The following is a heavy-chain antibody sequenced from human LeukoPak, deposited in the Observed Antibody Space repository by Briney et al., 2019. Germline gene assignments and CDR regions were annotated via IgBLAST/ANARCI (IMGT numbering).Heavy chain of an antibody. V-gene: IGHV3-23*01. Sequence: PGGSLRLSCAASGFTFNSHAMNWVRQAPGKGLEWVSAISGSDGSTYYADSVKVRFTISRDNSKNTLYLQMNSLSAEDTAVYHCAKGKGYSSSSSDHWGQGTLVTVSS. CDR1: GFTFNSHA. D-gene: IGHD6-6*01. CDR2: ISGSDGST. J-gene: IGHJ5*02. CDR3: AKGKGYSSSSSDH.